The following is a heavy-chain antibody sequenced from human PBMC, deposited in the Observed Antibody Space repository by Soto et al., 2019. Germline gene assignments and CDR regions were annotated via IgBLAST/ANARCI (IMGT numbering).Heavy chain of an antibody. Sequence: ASVKVSFKVSGSRFSNYVISWVRQAPGHGLEWLGRIIPIFNSTKYAQSFQGRVTITADKSTSTASREFSRLRSDDTAVYYCAREGRGKKAGYNGLVSLGYWGQGTLVTVSS. D-gene: IGHD2-2*02. CDR2: IIPIFNST. CDR1: GSRFSNYV. J-gene: IGHJ4*02. V-gene: IGHV1-69*06. CDR3: AREGRGKKAGYNGLVSLGY.